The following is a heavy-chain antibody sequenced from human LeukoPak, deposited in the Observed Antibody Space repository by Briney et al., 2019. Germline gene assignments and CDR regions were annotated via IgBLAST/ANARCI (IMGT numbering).Heavy chain of an antibody. CDR3: ATDRAWVVGATTEIDAFDI. CDR2: LDPEDGET. V-gene: IGHV1-24*01. D-gene: IGHD1-26*01. J-gene: IGHJ3*02. Sequence: ASVQVSCKVSGYTLTELSMHWVRQAPGKGLEWMGGLDPEDGETIYAQKFQGRVTMTEDTSTDTAYMELSSLRSEDTAVYYCATDRAWVVGATTEIDAFDIWGQGTMVTVSS. CDR1: GYTLTELS.